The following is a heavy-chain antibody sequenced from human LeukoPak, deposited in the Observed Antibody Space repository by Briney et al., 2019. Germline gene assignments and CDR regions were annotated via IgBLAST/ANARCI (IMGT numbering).Heavy chain of an antibody. D-gene: IGHD5-18*01. J-gene: IGHJ6*03. CDR3: AKGGRDTGVVYGNYYYMDV. V-gene: IGHV3-43D*03. CDR1: GFTFDDYA. Sequence: PGGSLRLSCAASGFTFDDYAMHWVRQAPGEGLEWVSLITWDGYSTFYADSVKGRFTISRDNSKNSLYLQMNSLRPEDTALYYCAKGGRDTGVVYGNYYYMDVWGKGTTVTVSS. CDR2: ITWDGYST.